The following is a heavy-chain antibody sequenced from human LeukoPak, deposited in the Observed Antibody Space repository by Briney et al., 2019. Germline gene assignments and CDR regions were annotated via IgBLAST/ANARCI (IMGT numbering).Heavy chain of an antibody. V-gene: IGHV3-74*03. CDR2: INSAGSSP. J-gene: IGHJ5*02. CDR1: GFTFSTYW. Sequence: QPGGSLRLSCAASGFTFSTYWMHWVRHAPGKGLVWVSRINSAGSSPKYADSVKGRFTISRERAKNMLYLQINSLRADDTAVYDCVRTSYGRRDYYDRWGQGALVTVSS. CDR3: VRTSYGRRDYYDR. D-gene: IGHD3-22*01.